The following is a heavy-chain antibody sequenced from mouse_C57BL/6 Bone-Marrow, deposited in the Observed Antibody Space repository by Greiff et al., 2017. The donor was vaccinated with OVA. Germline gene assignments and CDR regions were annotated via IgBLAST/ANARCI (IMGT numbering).Heavy chain of an antibody. Sequence: VQLQQSGAELARPGASVKLSCKASGYTFTSSPPPPPPHPPGQRLEWIGEIYPRSGNTYYNEKFKGKATLTADKSSSTAYMELRSLTSEDSAVYFCASWDYGNYLDYWGQGTSVTVSS. CDR3: ASWDYGNYLDY. V-gene: IGHV1-81*01. D-gene: IGHD2-1*01. J-gene: IGHJ4*01. CDR1: GYTFTSSP. CDR2: IYPRSGNT.